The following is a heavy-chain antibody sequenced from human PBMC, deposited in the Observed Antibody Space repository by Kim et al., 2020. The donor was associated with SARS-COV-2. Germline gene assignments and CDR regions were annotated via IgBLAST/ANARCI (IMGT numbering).Heavy chain of an antibody. D-gene: IGHD2-2*01. J-gene: IGHJ4*02. Sequence: KYYADSAKGRFTITRDNSKNALYLLMNSLRAEDTAVYYCARDLVPAAFDSWGQGTLVTVSS. CDR3: ARDLVPAAFDS. V-gene: IGHV3-33*01. CDR2: K.